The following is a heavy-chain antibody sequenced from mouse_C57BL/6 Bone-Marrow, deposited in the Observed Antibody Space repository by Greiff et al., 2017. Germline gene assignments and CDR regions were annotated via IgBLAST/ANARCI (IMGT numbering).Heavy chain of an antibody. Sequence: QVQLQQPGAELVKPGASVKLSCKASGYTFTSYWITWVKQRPGQGLEWIGDISPGSGSTNYNEKFKSKATMTVDTSSSTAYMQLSSLTSEDSAVYYCASRDYYYYGSSYDYGGQGTTLTVSS. CDR2: ISPGSGST. J-gene: IGHJ2*01. CDR3: ASRDYYYYGSSYDY. CDR1: GYTFTSYW. D-gene: IGHD1-1*01. V-gene: IGHV1-55*01.